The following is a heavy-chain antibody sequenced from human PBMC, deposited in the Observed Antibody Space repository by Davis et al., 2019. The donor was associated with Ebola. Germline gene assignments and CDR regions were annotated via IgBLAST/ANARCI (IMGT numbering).Heavy chain of an antibody. CDR3: VRDGLMIISGGVVVFPGPSYFDY. V-gene: IGHV3-48*03. J-gene: IGHJ4*02. Sequence: GGSLRLSCEASGFIFKSYEMNWVRQAPGKGREWVSYISSSGSTIHSADSLKGRFTFSRDNAKNSLYLQMNSLRAEDTAVYYFVRDGLMIISGGVVVFPGPSYFDYWGQGTLVTVSS. CDR2: ISSSGSTI. D-gene: IGHD3-16*02. CDR1: GFIFKSYE.